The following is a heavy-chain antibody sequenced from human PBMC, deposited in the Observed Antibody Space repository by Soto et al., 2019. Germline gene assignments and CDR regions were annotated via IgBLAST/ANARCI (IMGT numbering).Heavy chain of an antibody. CDR2: ISTVGSTT. V-gene: IGHV3-11*01. J-gene: IGHJ4*02. CDR3: ATWNYYGSGRPSDF. D-gene: IGHD3-10*01. Sequence: QVQLVESGGGLVKPGGSLRLSCAASGFTFSDYYMSWIRQAPGKGLEWVSYISTVGSTTYYPDSVKGRFTISRDNAKNSLYLQMNSLRDEDTAVYYCATWNYYGSGRPSDFWGQGTLVTVSS. CDR1: GFTFSDYY.